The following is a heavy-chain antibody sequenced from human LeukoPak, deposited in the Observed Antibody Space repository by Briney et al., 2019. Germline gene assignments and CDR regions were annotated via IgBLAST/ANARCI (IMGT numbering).Heavy chain of an antibody. D-gene: IGHD5-24*01. Sequence: GGSLRLSCAASGFTFDDYAMHGVRQAPGKGLEWVSLIRGDGGSTDYADSVKGRFTISRDNSKNSLYLQMNSLRAEDTALYYCAKDIIPERTATTFFDYWGQGTLVTVSS. V-gene: IGHV3-43*02. CDR1: GFTFDDYA. CDR2: IRGDGGST. J-gene: IGHJ4*02. CDR3: AKDIIPERTATTFFDY.